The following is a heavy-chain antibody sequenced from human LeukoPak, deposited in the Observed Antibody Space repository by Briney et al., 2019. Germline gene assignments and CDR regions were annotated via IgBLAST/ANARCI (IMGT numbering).Heavy chain of an antibody. CDR1: GFTLSSAW. CDR2: SKSKTDSGTT. D-gene: IGHD2-2*01. Sequence: GGSLRLSCAGSGFTLSSAWMTWVRQAPGKGLEWVGLSKSKTDSGTTDYAAPVKGRFTLSRDDSKNTLYLQMNSLKTEDTAVYYCAKYCISADCYANWFGPWGQGTLVTVSS. CDR3: AKYCISADCYANWFGP. J-gene: IGHJ5*02. V-gene: IGHV3-15*01.